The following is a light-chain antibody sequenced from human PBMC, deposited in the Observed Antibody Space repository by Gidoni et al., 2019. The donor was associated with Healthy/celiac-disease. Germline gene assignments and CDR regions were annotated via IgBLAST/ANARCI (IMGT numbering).Light chain of an antibody. Sequence: EFVLTQSPGTLSLSPGERATLSCRASQSVSSTYLAWYQQKPGQAPRLLIDGASSRVTGVPDRFSGSGSGTDFTLTIRRLEPEDFAVYYCQQGAFGQGTKVEMK. CDR1: QSVSSTY. J-gene: IGKJ1*01. CDR2: GAS. V-gene: IGKV3-20*01. CDR3: QQGA.